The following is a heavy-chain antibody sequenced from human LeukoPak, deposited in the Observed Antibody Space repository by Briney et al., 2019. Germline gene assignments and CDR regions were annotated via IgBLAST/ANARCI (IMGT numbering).Heavy chain of an antibody. V-gene: IGHV1-8*03. CDR1: GYTFIAYY. CDR3: ARDGRYCSGGSCRIYYYYMDV. CDR2: MNPNSGNT. D-gene: IGHD2-15*01. J-gene: IGHJ6*03. Sequence: ASVKVSCKASGYTFIAYYMHWVRQAPGQGLEWMGWMNPNSGNTGYAQKFQGRVTITRNTSISTAYMELSSLRSEDTAVYYCARDGRYCSGGSCRIYYYYMDVWGEGTTVTVSS.